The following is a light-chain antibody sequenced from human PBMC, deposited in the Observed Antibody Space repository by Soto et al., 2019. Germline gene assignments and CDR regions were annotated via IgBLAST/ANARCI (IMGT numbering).Light chain of an antibody. Sequence: EIVLTQSPGTLSLSPGERATLSCRASQSVSSSYLAWYQQKPGQAPRLLIYGASSRATGIPDRFSGSGSGTDFTLTISRLEPEDFAVYYCQQSFTTPYTFGQGTKLEIK. CDR3: QQSFTTPYT. CDR1: QSVSSSY. CDR2: GAS. V-gene: IGKV3-20*01. J-gene: IGKJ2*01.